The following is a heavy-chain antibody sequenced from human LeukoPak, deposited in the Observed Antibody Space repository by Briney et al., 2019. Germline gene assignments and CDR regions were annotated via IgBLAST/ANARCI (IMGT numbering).Heavy chain of an antibody. CDR1: GGSFSGYY. Sequence: SETLSLTCAVYGGSFSGYYWSWIRQPPGKGLEWIGEINHSGSTNYNPSLKSRVTISVDTSKNQFSLKLSSVTAADTAVYYCARRRIPAHIYYFDYWGQGTLVTVSS. D-gene: IGHD2-15*01. V-gene: IGHV4-34*01. CDR3: ARRRIPAHIYYFDY. J-gene: IGHJ4*02. CDR2: INHSGST.